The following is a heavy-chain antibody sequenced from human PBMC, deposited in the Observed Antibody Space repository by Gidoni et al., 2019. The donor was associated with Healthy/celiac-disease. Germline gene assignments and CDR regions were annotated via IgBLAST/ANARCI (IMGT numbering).Heavy chain of an antibody. V-gene: IGHV1-69*01. CDR2: IIPIFGTA. D-gene: IGHD2-2*01. Sequence: QVQLVQSGAEVKKSGSSVKVSCKASGGTFSSYAISWVRQAPGQGLEWMGGIIPIFGTANYAQKFQGRVTITADESTSTAYMELSSLRSEDTAVYYCARDSEYQLLGAFHGMDVWGQGTTVTVSS. CDR1: GGTFSSYA. J-gene: IGHJ6*02. CDR3: ARDSEYQLLGAFHGMDV.